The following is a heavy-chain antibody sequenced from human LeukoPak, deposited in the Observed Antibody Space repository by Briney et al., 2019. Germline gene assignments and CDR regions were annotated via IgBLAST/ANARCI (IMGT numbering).Heavy chain of an antibody. D-gene: IGHD3-10*01. CDR2: ISNSGSIR. V-gene: IGHV3-48*03. J-gene: IGHJ4*02. Sequence: GGSLRLSCAASGFTFSSYEMNWVRQAPGKGLEWVSYISNSGSIRKYADSVKGRFTISRDNAKNSLYLKVNSLRAEDRAVYYCARDLSSMVRGVDGFDDWGQGTLVTVSS. CDR3: ARDLSSMVRGVDGFDD. CDR1: GFTFSSYE.